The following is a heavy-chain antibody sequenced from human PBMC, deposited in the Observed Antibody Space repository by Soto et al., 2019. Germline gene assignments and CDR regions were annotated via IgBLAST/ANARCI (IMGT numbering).Heavy chain of an antibody. CDR3: ARLGYCGGGSCPYGMHV. D-gene: IGHD2-15*01. CDR1: GYSLTTHS. J-gene: IGHJ6*02. Sequence: QVQLVQSGAEVKKPGASVKVSCKASGYSLTTHSITWVRQAPGQGLEWMGWISSYNGNTNYAQKIQGRVTMTTDTSTNTVYMELRSLRSDDSAIYYCARLGYCGGGSCPYGMHVWGQGTTVTVSS. CDR2: ISSYNGNT. V-gene: IGHV1-18*01.